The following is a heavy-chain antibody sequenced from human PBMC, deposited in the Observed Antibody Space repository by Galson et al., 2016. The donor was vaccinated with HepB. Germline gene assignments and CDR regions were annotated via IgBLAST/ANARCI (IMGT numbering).Heavy chain of an antibody. CDR1: NVSINDYY. Sequence: SETLSLTCTVSNVSINDYYWTWIRQTPGKTLEYIGYVTYMGTAYYNPSLKSRVTMSVDASRNQFSLRLTSMTAADTALYYCARHRPYCAGRRCYQAAYYFNRWGQGTQVTVSS. D-gene: IGHD2-21*01. J-gene: IGHJ4*02. CDR3: ARHRPYCAGRRCYQAAYYFNR. V-gene: IGHV4-59*08. CDR2: VTYMGTA.